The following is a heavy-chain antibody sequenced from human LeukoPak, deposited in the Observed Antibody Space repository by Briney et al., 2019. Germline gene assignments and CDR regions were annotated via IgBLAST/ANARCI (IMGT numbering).Heavy chain of an antibody. CDR3: ARVGSSSWYHLGAWFDP. V-gene: IGHV4-39*07. CDR2: IYYSGST. Sequence: SETLSLTCTVSGGSISSYYWGWIRQPPGKGLEWIGSIYYSGSTYYNPSLKSRVTISVDTSKNQFSLKLSSVTAADTAVYYCARVGSSSWYHLGAWFDPWGQGTLVTVSS. J-gene: IGHJ5*02. D-gene: IGHD6-13*01. CDR1: GGSISSYY.